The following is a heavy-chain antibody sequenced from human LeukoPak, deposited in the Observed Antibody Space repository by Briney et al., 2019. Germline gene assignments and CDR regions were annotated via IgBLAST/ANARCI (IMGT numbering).Heavy chain of an antibody. CDR2: ISSSSSYI. D-gene: IGHD3-22*01. Sequence: GGSLRLSXAASGFTFSSYSMNWVRQAPGKGLEWVSSISSSSSYIYYADSVKGRFTISRDNAKNSLYLQMNSLRAEDTAVYYCARDRGYYDSSGYLTWGQGTLVTVSS. J-gene: IGHJ5*02. CDR1: GFTFSSYS. CDR3: ARDRGYYDSSGYLT. V-gene: IGHV3-21*01.